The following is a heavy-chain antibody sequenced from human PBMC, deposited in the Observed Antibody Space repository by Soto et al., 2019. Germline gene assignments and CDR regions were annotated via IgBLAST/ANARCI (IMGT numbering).Heavy chain of an antibody. CDR2: IIPIFGTA. CDR1: GGTFSSYA. D-gene: IGHD2-15*01. V-gene: IGHV1-69*01. CDR3: ARCSGGSCYYYCGMDV. J-gene: IGHJ6*02. Sequence: QVQLVQSGAEVTKPGSSVKVSCKASGGTFSSYAISWVRQAPGQVLEWMGGIIPIFGTANYAQKFQGRVTITADESTSTAYMELSRLRSEDTAVYYCARCSGGSCYYYCGMDVWGQGTTVTVSS.